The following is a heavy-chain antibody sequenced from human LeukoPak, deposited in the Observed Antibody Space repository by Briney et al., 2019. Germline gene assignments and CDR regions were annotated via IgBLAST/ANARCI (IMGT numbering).Heavy chain of an antibody. J-gene: IGHJ6*03. D-gene: IGHD2/OR15-2a*01. CDR1: GDSISSYY. V-gene: IGHV4-59*01. Sequence: SETLSLPCTLSGDSISSYYGSWLRRPRGKGLEWVGYIYYSGSTTYNPTLKSRVTISVDTSKSQFSLKLSSVTAADTAVYYCAIDNSAKGYYYYYYYMDVWGKGTTVTVSS. CDR3: AIDNSAKGYYYYYYYMDV. CDR2: IYYSGST.